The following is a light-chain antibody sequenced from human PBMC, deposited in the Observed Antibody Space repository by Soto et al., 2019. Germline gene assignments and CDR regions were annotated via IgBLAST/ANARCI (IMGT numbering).Light chain of an antibody. CDR2: DVN. V-gene: IGLV2-11*01. CDR1: SSDVGAYNY. Sequence: QSALTQPRSVSGSPGQSVTISCTGTSSDVGAYNYVSWYQQHPDKAPKIMIYDVNKRPSGVPGRFSGSKSGNTASLTISGLQAEDEADYYCCSYAGSYTFYVFGAGTKLTVL. CDR3: CSYAGSYTFYV. J-gene: IGLJ1*01.